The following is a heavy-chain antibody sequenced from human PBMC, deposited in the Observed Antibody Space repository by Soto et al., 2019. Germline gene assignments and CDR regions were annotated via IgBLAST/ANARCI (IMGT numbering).Heavy chain of an antibody. CDR3: ARDYYGSGSYNYGMDV. J-gene: IGHJ6*02. Sequence: ASVKVSCKASGYTFTSYYMHWVRQAPGQGLEWMGIINPSGGSTSYAQKFQGRVTMTRDTSTSTVYMELSSLRSEDTAVYYCARDYYGSGSYNYGMDVWGQGTTVTVS. CDR1: GYTFTSYY. CDR2: INPSGGST. V-gene: IGHV1-46*01. D-gene: IGHD3-10*01.